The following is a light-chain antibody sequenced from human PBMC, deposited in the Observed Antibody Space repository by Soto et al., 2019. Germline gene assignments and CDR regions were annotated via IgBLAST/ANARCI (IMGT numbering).Light chain of an antibody. CDR1: QFVSTS. CDR2: DAY. CDR3: QEYFHWPPGM. V-gene: IGKV3-15*01. Sequence: EIVVTQSPATLSASPGERVTLTCRASQFVSTSLAWYQQRPGQVPRLLIYDAYTRALGISARFSGSGSGGEFTTPISSMQAEDFVLYYYQEYFHWPPGMFGPGTTVEIK. J-gene: IGKJ1*01.